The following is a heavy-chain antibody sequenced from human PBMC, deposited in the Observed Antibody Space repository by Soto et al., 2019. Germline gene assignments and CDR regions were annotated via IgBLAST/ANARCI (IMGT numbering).Heavy chain of an antibody. CDR2: TRSKAYSGAT. CDR3: TRGRQDFDY. V-gene: IGHV3-49*04. Sequence: PVGSLRLSCSASGFTFGDYAMSWVRQAPGKGLEWVGFTRSKAYSGATDYAASVQGRFTISRDDSKSIAYLQMNILKTEDTAVYYCTRGRQDFDYWGQGTVVTVSS. J-gene: IGHJ4*02. CDR1: GFTFGDYA.